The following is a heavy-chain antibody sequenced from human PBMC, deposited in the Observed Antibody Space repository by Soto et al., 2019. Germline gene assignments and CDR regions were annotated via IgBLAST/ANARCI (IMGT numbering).Heavy chain of an antibody. Sequence: PSETLSLTCTVAGGSISSYYWSWIRQPPGKGLEWIGYIYYSGSTNYNPSLKSRVTISVDTSKNQFSLKLSSMTAADTAVYYCARSGAYGSSSFVSGYYYYSMDVWGQGTTVTVSS. CDR1: GGSISSYY. CDR3: ARSGAYGSSSFVSGYYYYSMDV. V-gene: IGHV4-59*01. J-gene: IGHJ6*02. CDR2: IYYSGST. D-gene: IGHD6-6*01.